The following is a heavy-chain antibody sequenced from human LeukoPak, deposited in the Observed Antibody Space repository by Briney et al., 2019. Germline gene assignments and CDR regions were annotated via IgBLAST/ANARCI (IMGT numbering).Heavy chain of an antibody. J-gene: IGHJ4*02. CDR3: ARDSYYGSGSYCFDY. V-gene: IGHV3-30*04. Sequence: PGRSLRFSCAASGFTFSSYAMHWVRQAPGKGLEWVAVISYDGSNKYYADSVKGRFTISRDNSKNTLYLQMNSLRAEDTAVYYCARDSYYGSGSYCFDYWGQGTLVTVSS. CDR2: ISYDGSNK. CDR1: GFTFSSYA. D-gene: IGHD3-10*01.